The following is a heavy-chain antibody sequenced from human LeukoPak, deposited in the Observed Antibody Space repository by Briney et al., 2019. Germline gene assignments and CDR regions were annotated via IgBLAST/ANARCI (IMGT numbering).Heavy chain of an antibody. V-gene: IGHV4-34*01. D-gene: IGHD1-26*01. CDR1: GGSFSGYY. Sequence: PSETLSLTCAVYGGSFSGYYWSWIRQPPGKGLEWIGEINHSGSTNYNPSLKSRVTISVDTSKNQFSLKLSSVTAADTAVCYCTRGLGRFYYYYMDVWGKGTTVTVSS. CDR2: INHSGST. J-gene: IGHJ6*03. CDR3: TRGLGRFYYYYMDV.